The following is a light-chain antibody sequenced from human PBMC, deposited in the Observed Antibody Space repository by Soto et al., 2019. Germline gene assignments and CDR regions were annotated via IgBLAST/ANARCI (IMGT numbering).Light chain of an antibody. CDR1: QSVSSSY. CDR3: QQSYRKT. Sequence: IVLTQSPGTLSFSPVERATLSCRASQSVSSSYLGWYQQKPGQAPRLLMYGASSRATGIPDRFSGSGSGTDFTLTISRLEPEDFAVYYCQQSYRKTFGQGTKVDNK. J-gene: IGKJ1*01. CDR2: GAS. V-gene: IGKV3-20*01.